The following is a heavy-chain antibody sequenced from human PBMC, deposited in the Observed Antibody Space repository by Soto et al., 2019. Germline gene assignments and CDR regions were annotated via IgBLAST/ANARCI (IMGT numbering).Heavy chain of an antibody. CDR2: ISGSGGST. J-gene: IGHJ6*02. Sequence: QPCGSLRLSCAASGFTFSSYAMSWVRQAPGKGLEWVSAISGSGGSTYYADSVKGRFTISRDNSKNTLYLQMNSLRAEDTAVYYCAKCRLLVVAATGGMDVWGQGTTVTVSS. D-gene: IGHD2-15*01. CDR3: AKCRLLVVAATGGMDV. CDR1: GFTFSSYA. V-gene: IGHV3-23*01.